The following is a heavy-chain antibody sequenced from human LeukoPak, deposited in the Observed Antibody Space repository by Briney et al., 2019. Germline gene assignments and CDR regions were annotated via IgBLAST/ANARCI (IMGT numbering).Heavy chain of an antibody. CDR1: GYTFTGYY. D-gene: IGHD6-13*01. CDR2: INPNSGGT. Sequence: GASVKVSCKASGYTFTGYYMHWVRQAPGQGLEWMGWINPNSGGTNYAQKFQGRVTMTRDTSISTAYMELSRLRSEDTAVYYCARHLFIAAGATVKLQHWGQGTLVTVSS. CDR3: ARHLFIAAGATVKLQH. J-gene: IGHJ1*01. V-gene: IGHV1-2*02.